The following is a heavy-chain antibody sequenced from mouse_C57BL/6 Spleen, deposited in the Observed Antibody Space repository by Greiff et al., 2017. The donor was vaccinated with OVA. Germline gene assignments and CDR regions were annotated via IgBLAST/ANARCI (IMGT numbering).Heavy chain of an antibody. D-gene: IGHD3-1*01. CDR3: ARRGLRGGDY. CDR2: IYPGSGST. V-gene: IGHV1-55*01. Sequence: QVQLKESGAELVKPGASVKMSCKASGYTFTSYWITWVKQRPGQGLEWIGDIYPGSGSTNYNEKFKSKATLTVDTSSSTAYMQLSSLTSEDSAVYYCARRGLRGGDYWGQGTTLTVSS. J-gene: IGHJ2*01. CDR1: GYTFTSYW.